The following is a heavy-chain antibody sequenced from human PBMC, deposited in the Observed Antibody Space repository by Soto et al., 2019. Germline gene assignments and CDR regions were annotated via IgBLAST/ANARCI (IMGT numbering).Heavy chain of an antibody. Sequence: PSETLSLTCTVSGCSLSSYYWTWIRQSPGKGLEWIGYVYFSGNTNYNPSLKSRVTISIDTSKNQFSLRLDSVTAADTAFYYCGSVRPSGYVLSWGQGTLVTVSS. CDR3: GSVRPSGYVLS. J-gene: IGHJ5*02. CDR1: GCSLSSYY. D-gene: IGHD6-25*01. V-gene: IGHV4-59*01. CDR2: VYFSGNT.